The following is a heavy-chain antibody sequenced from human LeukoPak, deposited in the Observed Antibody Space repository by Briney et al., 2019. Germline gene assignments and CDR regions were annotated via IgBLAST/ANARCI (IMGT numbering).Heavy chain of an antibody. CDR2: IKQDGSEK. Sequence: PGGSLRLSCAASGFTFSSYWMSWVRQAPGKGLEWVANIKQDGSEKYYVDSVKGRFTISRDNAKNSLYLQMNSLRAEDTAVYYCARDGAIWDILTGYQYYFDYWGKGTLVTVSS. D-gene: IGHD3-9*01. V-gene: IGHV3-7*01. J-gene: IGHJ4*02. CDR1: GFTFSSYW. CDR3: ARDGAIWDILTGYQYYFDY.